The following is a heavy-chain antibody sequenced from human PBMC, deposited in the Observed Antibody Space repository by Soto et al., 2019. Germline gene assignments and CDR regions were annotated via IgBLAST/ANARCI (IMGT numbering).Heavy chain of an antibody. CDR1: GFTFSRYD. CDR2: IDTTGAT. Sequence: EVQLVESGGGLVQPGGSLRLSCAASGFTFSRYDMHWVRQGTGKGLEWVSGIDTTGATYYSGSVKGRFTISRENAKNSLFLEMDSRRPGDTAVYYCARESSDWSAVDYWGQGTLVTVSS. D-gene: IGHD6-19*01. V-gene: IGHV3-13*01. CDR3: ARESSDWSAVDY. J-gene: IGHJ4*02.